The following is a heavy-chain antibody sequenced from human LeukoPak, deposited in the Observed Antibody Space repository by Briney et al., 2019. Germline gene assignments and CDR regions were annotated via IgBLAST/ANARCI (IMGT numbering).Heavy chain of an antibody. D-gene: IGHD3-10*01. CDR3: AKSMVRGVFDY. Sequence: PGGSLRLSCAASGFTFSSYGMHWVRPAPGAGLEWVSAISGSGGSTYYADSVKGPFTISSHNSKNTLYLQMNRLRPEDIAVYYCAKSMVRGVFDYLGQGALVTVSS. CDR1: GFTFSSYG. J-gene: IGHJ4*02. CDR2: ISGSGGST. V-gene: IGHV3-23*01.